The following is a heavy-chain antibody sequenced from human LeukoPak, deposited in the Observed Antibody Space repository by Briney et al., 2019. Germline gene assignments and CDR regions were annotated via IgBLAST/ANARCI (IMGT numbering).Heavy chain of an antibody. CDR2: INPNSGGT. D-gene: IGHD2-2*01. CDR1: GYTFTGYY. J-gene: IGHJ5*02. CDR3: ARDIVVVPAAKFLFDP. Sequence: ASVKVSCKASGYTFTGYYMHWVRQAPGQGLEWMGWINPNSGGTNYAQKFQGRVTMTRDTSISTAYMELSRLRSDDTAVYYCARDIVVVPAAKFLFDPWGQGTLVTVSS. V-gene: IGHV1-2*02.